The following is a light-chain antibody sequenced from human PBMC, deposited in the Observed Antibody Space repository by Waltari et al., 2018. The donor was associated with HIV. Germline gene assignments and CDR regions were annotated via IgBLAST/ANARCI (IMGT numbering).Light chain of an antibody. Sequence: EIVMTQSQATLSVSPGESATLSCRPSQNVNRDLAWYQQRPGQPPRLLSFSTSTRSVDVPARFSGRGFGTEFTLTISSVQSEDFAVYYCQQYHGETPMYTFGQGTKVEIK. CDR3: QQYHGETPMYT. CDR2: STS. CDR1: QNVNRD. J-gene: IGKJ2*01. V-gene: IGKV3-15*01.